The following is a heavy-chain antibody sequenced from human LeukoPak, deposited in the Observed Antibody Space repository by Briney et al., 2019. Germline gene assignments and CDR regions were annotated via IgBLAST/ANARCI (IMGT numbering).Heavy chain of an antibody. J-gene: IGHJ3*02. CDR2: ISSSSSYI. CDR3: ANAVGTYDSSDVGAFDI. Sequence: KPGGSLRLSCAASGFTFSSYSMNWVRQAPGKGLEWVSSISSSSSYIYYADSVKGRFTISRDNSKNTLYLQMNSLRAEDTAVYYCANAVGTYDSSDVGAFDIWGQGTMVTVSS. CDR1: GFTFSSYS. V-gene: IGHV3-21*04. D-gene: IGHD3-22*01.